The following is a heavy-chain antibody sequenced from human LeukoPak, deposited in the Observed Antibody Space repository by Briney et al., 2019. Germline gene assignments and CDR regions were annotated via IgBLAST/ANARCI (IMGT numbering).Heavy chain of an antibody. CDR2: MNPNSGNT. D-gene: IGHD1-26*01. Sequence: ASVKVSCKASGYTFTSYDINWVRQATGQGLEWMGWMNPNSGNTGYAQKFQGRVTMTRDTSISTAYMELSRLRSDDTAVYYCARGGRRSGSYGKDYWGQGTLVTVSS. CDR3: ARGGRRSGSYGKDY. CDR1: GYTFTSYD. V-gene: IGHV1-8*01. J-gene: IGHJ4*02.